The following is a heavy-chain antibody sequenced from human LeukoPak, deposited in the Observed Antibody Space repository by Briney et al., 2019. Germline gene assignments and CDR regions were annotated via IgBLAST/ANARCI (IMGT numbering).Heavy chain of an antibody. CDR2: IIPILGIA. CDR1: GGTFSSYA. D-gene: IGHD6-13*01. J-gene: IGHJ1*01. Sequence: SVKVSCKASGGTFSSYAISWVRQAPGQGLEWMGRIIPILGIANYAQKFQGRVTITADKSTSTAYMELSSLRSEDTAVYYCASEYSSSWASGYFQHWGQGTLVTVPS. CDR3: ASEYSSSWASGYFQH. V-gene: IGHV1-69*04.